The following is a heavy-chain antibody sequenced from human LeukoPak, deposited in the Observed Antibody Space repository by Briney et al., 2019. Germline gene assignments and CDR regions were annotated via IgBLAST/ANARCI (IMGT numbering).Heavy chain of an antibody. CDR1: GGSISSYY. J-gene: IGHJ3*02. CDR3: ARYPSHHSGTFDI. V-gene: IGHV4-59*01. Sequence: SEALSLTCTVSGGSISSYYWSWIRQPPGKGLEWIGDIYFSGNTKYNPSLQSRVTISLDMSQNQFSLRLRSVTAADTAVYYCARYPSHHSGTFDIWGQGTMVTVSS. D-gene: IGHD2-15*01. CDR2: IYFSGNT.